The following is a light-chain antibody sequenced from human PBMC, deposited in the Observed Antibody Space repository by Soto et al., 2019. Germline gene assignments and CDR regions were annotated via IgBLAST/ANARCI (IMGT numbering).Light chain of an antibody. CDR1: SSDVGGYNY. J-gene: IGLJ2*01. CDR2: DVS. Sequence: QSALTQPASVSGSPGQSITISCTGTSSDVGGYNYVSWYQQHPGKVPTLMIYDVSNRPSGVSNRFSGSKSGNTASLTSSGLQAEDDAYYYCSSYTSSSTFIFGGGTQLTVL. CDR3: SSYTSSSTFI. V-gene: IGLV2-14*03.